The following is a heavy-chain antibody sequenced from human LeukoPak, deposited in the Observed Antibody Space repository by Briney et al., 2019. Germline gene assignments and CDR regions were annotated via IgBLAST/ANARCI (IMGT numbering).Heavy chain of an antibody. CDR2: IYHSGST. D-gene: IGHD6-13*01. CDR1: GGSISSSNW. J-gene: IGHJ1*01. V-gene: IGHV4-4*02. CDR3: ASGGYSSSWYVTEYFQH. Sequence: PSGTLSLTCAVSGGSISSSNWWSWVRQPPGKGLEWIGEIYHSGSTNYNPSLKSRVTISVDKSKNQFSLKLSSVTAADTAVYYCASGGYSSSWYVTEYFQHWGQGTLVTVSS.